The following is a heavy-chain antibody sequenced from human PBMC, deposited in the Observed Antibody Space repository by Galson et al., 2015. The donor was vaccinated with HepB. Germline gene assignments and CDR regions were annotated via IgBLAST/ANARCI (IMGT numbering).Heavy chain of an antibody. Sequence: SLRLSCAASGFTFSSYGMHWVRQAPGKGLEWVAVIWYDGRNKYYADSVKGRFTISRDNSKNTLYLQMNSLRAEDTAVYYCAREKTADYYDSSGYYYSCLFDYWGQGTLVTVSS. CDR2: IWYDGRNK. V-gene: IGHV3-33*01. CDR3: AREKTADYYDSSGYYYSCLFDY. J-gene: IGHJ4*02. CDR1: GFTFSSYG. D-gene: IGHD3-22*01.